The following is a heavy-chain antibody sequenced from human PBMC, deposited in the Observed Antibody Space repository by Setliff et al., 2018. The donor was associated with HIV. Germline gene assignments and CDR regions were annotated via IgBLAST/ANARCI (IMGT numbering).Heavy chain of an antibody. Sequence: SETLSLTCTVSDGSISSDDYYCNWIRQPPGKGLEWIGYITYSGSAYYNPSLKSRVTISTDTSNNQISLRLSSVTAADTAMYYRVRDDYGYNGKGFDYWGPGTLVTVAS. D-gene: IGHD4-17*01. CDR1: DGSISSDDYY. CDR3: VRDDYGYNGKGFDY. J-gene: IGHJ4*02. CDR2: ITYSGSA. V-gene: IGHV4-30-4*08.